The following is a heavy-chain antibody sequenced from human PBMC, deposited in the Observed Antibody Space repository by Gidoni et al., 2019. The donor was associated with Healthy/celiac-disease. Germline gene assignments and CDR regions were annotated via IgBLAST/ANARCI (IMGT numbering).Heavy chain of an antibody. CDR1: GFTFSSYA. Sequence: QVQLVESGGGVVQPGRSLKLSCAASGFTFSSYAMHWVRQAPGKGLEWVAVISYDGSNKYYADSVKGRFTISRDNSKNTLYLQMNSLRAEDTAVYYCARVIAAAGTGYFDYWGQGTLVTVSS. J-gene: IGHJ4*02. V-gene: IGHV3-30*04. D-gene: IGHD6-13*01. CDR3: ARVIAAAGTGYFDY. CDR2: ISYDGSNK.